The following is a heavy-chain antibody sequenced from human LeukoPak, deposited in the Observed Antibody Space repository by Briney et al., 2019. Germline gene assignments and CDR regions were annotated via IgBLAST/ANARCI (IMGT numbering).Heavy chain of an antibody. CDR2: IYYSGST. CDR3: ARPEYSSSSEAFDI. V-gene: IGHV4-39*01. CDR1: GGSISSSSYY. D-gene: IGHD6-6*01. Sequence: SETLSLTCTVSGGSISSSSYYWGWIRQPPGKGLEWIGSIYYSGSTYYNPSLKSRVTISVDTSKNQFSLKLSSVTAADTAVYYCARPEYSSSSEAFDIWGQGTMVTVSS. J-gene: IGHJ3*02.